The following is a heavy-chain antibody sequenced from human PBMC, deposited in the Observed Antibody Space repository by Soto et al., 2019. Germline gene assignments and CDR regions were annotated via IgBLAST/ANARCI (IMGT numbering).Heavy chain of an antibody. CDR3: ARDIVVRPAANRYGMDV. D-gene: IGHD2-2*01. Sequence: SETLSLTCAVYGGSFSGYYWSWVRQPPGKGLEWIGEINHSGSNNYNPSLKSRVTISVDTSKNQFSLKLTSVTAADTAVYYCARDIVVRPAANRYGMDVWGQGTTATVSS. CDR2: INHSGSN. CDR1: GGSFSGYY. V-gene: IGHV4-34*01. J-gene: IGHJ6*02.